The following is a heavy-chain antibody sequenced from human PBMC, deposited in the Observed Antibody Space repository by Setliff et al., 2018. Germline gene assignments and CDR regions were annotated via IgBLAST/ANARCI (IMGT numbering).Heavy chain of an antibody. Sequence: SETLSLTCTVSGASLSSGTYYWGWIRQPPGKGLEWIGRIYYRGDTYYNASLKGRLTISVDPSKNQFSLKLNSVTAADTAVYYCARGTWIQLSALALFDYWGQGTLVTVSS. CDR3: ARGTWIQLSALALFDY. CDR1: GASLSSGTYY. D-gene: IGHD5-18*01. CDR2: IYYRGDT. J-gene: IGHJ4*02. V-gene: IGHV4-39*07.